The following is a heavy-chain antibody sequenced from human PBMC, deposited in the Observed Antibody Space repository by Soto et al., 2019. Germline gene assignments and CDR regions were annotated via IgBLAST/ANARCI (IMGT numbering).Heavy chain of an antibody. J-gene: IGHJ5*02. D-gene: IGHD2-2*01. Sequence: NPSETLSLTCTVSGGSISSGGYYWSWIRQHPGKGLEWIGYIYYSGSTYYNTSLKSRVTISVDTSKNQFSLKLSSVTAADTAVYYCARVGACSSTSCFQFDPWGQGTLVTVSS. V-gene: IGHV4-31*03. CDR3: ARVGACSSTSCFQFDP. CDR1: GGSISSGGYY. CDR2: IYYSGST.